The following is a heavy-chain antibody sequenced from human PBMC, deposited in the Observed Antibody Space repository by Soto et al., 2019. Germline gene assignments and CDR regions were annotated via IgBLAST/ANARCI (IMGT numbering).Heavy chain of an antibody. CDR1: GGSISSGGYY. J-gene: IGHJ3*02. CDR2: MYYSGST. CDR3: ARGLRDYDSLQVHEVVIIDAFDI. D-gene: IGHD3-3*01. V-gene: IGHV4-31*03. Sequence: SETLSLTCTVSGGSISSGGYYWSWIRQHPGKGLEWIGYMYYSGSTYYNPSLKSRVTISVDTSKNQFPLKLSSVTAAETAVYYCARGLRDYDSLQVHEVVIIDAFDIWGQGTMVTVSS.